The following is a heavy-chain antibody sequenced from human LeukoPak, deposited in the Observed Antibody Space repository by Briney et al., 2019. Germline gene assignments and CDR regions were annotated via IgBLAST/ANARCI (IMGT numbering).Heavy chain of an antibody. D-gene: IGHD1-14*01. CDR1: GGSISSGSYY. CDR2: IYTSGST. Sequence: PSQTLSLTCTVSGGSISSGSYYWSWIRQPAGKGLEWIGRIYTSGSTNYNPSLKSRVTISVDTSKNQFSLKLSSVTAADTAVYYCARDAEVYYFDYWGQGTLVTVSS. CDR3: ARDAEVYYFDY. J-gene: IGHJ4*02. V-gene: IGHV4-61*02.